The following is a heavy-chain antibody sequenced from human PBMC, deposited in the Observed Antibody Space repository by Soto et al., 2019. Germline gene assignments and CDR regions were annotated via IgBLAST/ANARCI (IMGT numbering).Heavy chain of an antibody. J-gene: IGHJ4*02. D-gene: IGHD2-15*01. CDR1: GFTFSSYA. CDR2: INVSGGST. Sequence: PGGSLRLSCSASGFTFSSYAMSWVRRAPGKGLEWVSTINVSGGSTFYADPVKGRFTISRDNSKNTLHLQMNSLRAEDTAVYFCTQGTSRWSQLFYFDYWGQGSLVTVSS. V-gene: IGHV3-23*01. CDR3: TQGTSRWSQLFYFDY.